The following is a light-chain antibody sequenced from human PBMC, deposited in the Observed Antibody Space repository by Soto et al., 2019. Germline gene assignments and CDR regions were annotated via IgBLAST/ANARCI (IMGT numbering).Light chain of an antibody. V-gene: IGKV3D-20*02. CDR1: QTLSSSS. Sequence: EIVLTHSPGTLSLYPGERAPLSCMTSQTLSSSSLAWYQQPPGQAPRLLIYDASNRATGIPARFSGSGSGTDFTLAISSLEPEDFAIYYCQQRRNWPVTFGGGTKVDIK. CDR3: QQRRNWPVT. CDR2: DAS. J-gene: IGKJ4*01.